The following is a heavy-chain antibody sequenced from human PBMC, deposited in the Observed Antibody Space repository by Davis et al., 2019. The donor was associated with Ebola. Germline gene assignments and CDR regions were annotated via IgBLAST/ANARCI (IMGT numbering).Heavy chain of an antibody. CDR2: FDPDNIAT. CDR3: ARDPPYYDSSGYYSRFDY. D-gene: IGHD3-22*01. V-gene: IGHV1-24*01. CDR1: GSTLTDLS. Sequence: ASVKVSCKVSGSTLTDLSIHWVRQAPGKGLEWMGGFDPDNIATIYAQNFQGRVNMTEDPSTDTAYMELSSLRSEDTAVYYCARDPPYYDSSGYYSRFDYWGQGTLVTVSS. J-gene: IGHJ4*02.